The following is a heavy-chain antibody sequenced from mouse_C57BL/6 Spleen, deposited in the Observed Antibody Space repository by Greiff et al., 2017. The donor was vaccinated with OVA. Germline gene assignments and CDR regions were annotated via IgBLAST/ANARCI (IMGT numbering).Heavy chain of an antibody. CDR2: IYPGSGST. CDR3: AKGIYYDYDVSWFAY. Sequence: VQLQQPGAELVKPGASVKMSCKASGYTFTSYWITWVKQRPGQGLEWIGDIYPGSGSTNYNEKFKSKATLTVDTSSSTAYMQLSSLTSEDSAVYCCAKGIYYDYDVSWFAYWGQGTLVTVSA. CDR1: GYTFTSYW. V-gene: IGHV1-55*01. J-gene: IGHJ3*01. D-gene: IGHD2-4*01.